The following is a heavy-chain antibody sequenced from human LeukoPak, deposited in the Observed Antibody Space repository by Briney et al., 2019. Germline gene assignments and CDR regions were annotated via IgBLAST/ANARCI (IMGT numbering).Heavy chain of an antibody. J-gene: IGHJ1*01. D-gene: IGHD1-26*01. CDR1: GDSVSSNSAA. CDR2: TYYRSKWYN. V-gene: IGHV6-1*01. CDR3: ARSTTRIVGANYLQH. Sequence: SQTLSLTCAISGDSVSSNSAAWNWIRQSPSRGLECLGRTYYRSKWYNDYAVSVKSRITINPDTSKNQFSLQLNTVTPEGTAVYYCARSTTRIVGANYLQHWGQGTLVTVSS.